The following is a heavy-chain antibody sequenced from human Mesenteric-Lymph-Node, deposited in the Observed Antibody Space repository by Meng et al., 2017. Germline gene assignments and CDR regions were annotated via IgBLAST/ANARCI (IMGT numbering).Heavy chain of an antibody. CDR1: GGSFRDYY. D-gene: IGHD3-10*01. V-gene: IGHV4-34*01. J-gene: IGHJ5*02. Sequence: QVQLTQWGAGLFKPSETLSRSCAVYGGSFRDYYWTWIRHPPGKGLEWIGEIDHRGNTKYNPSLKSRVTISLDTSKKQFSLKVSSVTAADSAVYYCARRGPSGNFSPWSQGALVTVSS. CDR2: IDHRGNT. CDR3: ARRGPSGNFSP.